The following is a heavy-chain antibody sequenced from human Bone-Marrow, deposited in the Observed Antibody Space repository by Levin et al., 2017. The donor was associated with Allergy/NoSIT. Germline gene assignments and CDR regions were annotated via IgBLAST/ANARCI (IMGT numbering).Heavy chain of an antibody. CDR1: GFTFSSYG. CDR2: ISYDGSNK. CDR3: AKDSPSRYDCGGDCYSPTFDY. D-gene: IGHD2-21*02. Sequence: PGGSLRLSCAASGFTFSSYGMHWVRQAPGKGLEWVAVISYDGSNKYYADSVKGRFTISRDNSKNTLYLQMNSLRAEDTAVYYCAKDSPSRYDCGGDCYSPTFDYWGQGTLVTVSS. J-gene: IGHJ4*02. V-gene: IGHV3-30*18.